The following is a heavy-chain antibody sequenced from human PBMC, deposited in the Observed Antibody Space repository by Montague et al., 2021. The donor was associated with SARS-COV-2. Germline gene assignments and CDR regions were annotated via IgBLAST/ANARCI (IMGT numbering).Heavy chain of an antibody. CDR2: ISWNSGSI. J-gene: IGHJ3*02. Sequence: SLSLSFSASGFTFDDYAMHWVRQAPGKGLEWVSGISWNSGSIGYADSVKGRFTISRDNAKNSLYLQMNSLRAEDTALYYCAKLPYERWLQSRKRRDAFDIWGQGTMVTVSS. CDR1: GFTFDDYA. V-gene: IGHV3-9*01. CDR3: AKLPYERWLQSRKRRDAFDI. D-gene: IGHD5-24*01.